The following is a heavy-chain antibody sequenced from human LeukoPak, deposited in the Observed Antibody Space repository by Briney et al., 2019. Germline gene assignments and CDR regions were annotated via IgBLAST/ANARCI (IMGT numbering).Heavy chain of an antibody. CDR3: ARIFGTTSRYYYYMDV. D-gene: IGHD1-7*01. Sequence: GASVKVSCKASAGTFSSYAISWVRQAPGQGLEWMGGIIPIFGTANYAQKFQGRVTITADESTSTAYMELSSLRSEDTAVYYRARIFGTTSRYYYYMDVWGKGTTVTVSS. J-gene: IGHJ6*03. CDR2: IIPIFGTA. CDR1: AGTFSSYA. V-gene: IGHV1-69*13.